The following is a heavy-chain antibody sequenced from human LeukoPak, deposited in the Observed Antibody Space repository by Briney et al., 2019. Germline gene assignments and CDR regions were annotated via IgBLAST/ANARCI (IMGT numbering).Heavy chain of an antibody. CDR3: ARESSGPIRYXXXGMDV. Sequence: GGSLRLSCAASGFTFSSYGMHWVRQAPGKGLEWVAVIWYDGSNKYYADSVKGRFTISRDNSKNTLYLQMNSLRAEDTAVYYCARESSGPIRYXXXGMDVWGQGXTVTVS. D-gene: IGHD6-19*01. J-gene: IGHJ6*02. CDR2: IWYDGSNK. V-gene: IGHV3-33*01. CDR1: GFTFSSYG.